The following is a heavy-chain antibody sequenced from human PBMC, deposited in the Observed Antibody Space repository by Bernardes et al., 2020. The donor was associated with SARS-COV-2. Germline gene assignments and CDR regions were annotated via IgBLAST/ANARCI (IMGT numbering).Heavy chain of an antibody. CDR3: TAAGGYGGLNF. V-gene: IGHV3-15*07. D-gene: IGHD4-17*01. CDR2: IKSNTDGGTT. J-gene: IGHJ4*02. Sequence: SLRLSCAASGFIFTNAWMNWVRQAPGKGLEWVGRIKSNTDGGTTDYAAPVKGRFTISRDDSKDTLYLQMNSLKSEDTAVYYCTAAGGYGGLNFWGQGTLVTVSS. CDR1: GFIFTNAW.